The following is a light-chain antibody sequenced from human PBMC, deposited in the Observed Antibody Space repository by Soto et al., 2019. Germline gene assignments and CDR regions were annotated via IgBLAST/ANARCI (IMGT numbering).Light chain of an antibody. Sequence: QSVLTQPPSVSGAPGQRVLISCTGTNSNIGANYDTHWYQQIPGTPPRLLIHNNDNRPSGIPDRFSASKSGTSAYPDISGRQPEDEADYYCQSYDDALRGPVFGGGTKLTVL. V-gene: IGLV1-40*01. J-gene: IGLJ3*02. CDR2: NND. CDR3: QSYDDALRGPV. CDR1: NSNIGANYD.